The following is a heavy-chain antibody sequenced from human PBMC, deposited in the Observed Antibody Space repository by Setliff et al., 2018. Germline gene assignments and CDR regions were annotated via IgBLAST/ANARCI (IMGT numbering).Heavy chain of an antibody. J-gene: IGHJ3*02. CDR3: ARDRAPYYYDSSGYYSNAFDI. CDR1: EFTFSNYW. CDR2: INWNGGNT. V-gene: IGHV3-20*04. Sequence: GGSLRLSCAASEFTFSNYWMSWVRQAPGKGLEWVSGINWNGGNTGYADSVKGRFTISRDNAKNSLYLQMNSLRAEDTAFYYCARDRAPYYYDSSGYYSNAFDIWGQGTMVTVSS. D-gene: IGHD3-22*01.